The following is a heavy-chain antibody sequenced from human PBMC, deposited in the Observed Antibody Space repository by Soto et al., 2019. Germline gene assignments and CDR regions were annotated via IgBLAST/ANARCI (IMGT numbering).Heavy chain of an antibody. D-gene: IGHD3-22*01. CDR2: ISYDGSNK. CDR3: AREGGYYDSSGYSYYYYYGMDV. J-gene: IGHJ6*02. V-gene: IGHV3-30-3*01. Sequence: LRLSCAASGFTFSSYAMHWVRQAPGKGLEWVAVISYDGSNKYYADSVKGRFTISRDNSKNTLYLQMNSLRAEDTAVYYCAREGGYYDSSGYSYYYYYGMDVWGQGTTVTVSS. CDR1: GFTFSSYA.